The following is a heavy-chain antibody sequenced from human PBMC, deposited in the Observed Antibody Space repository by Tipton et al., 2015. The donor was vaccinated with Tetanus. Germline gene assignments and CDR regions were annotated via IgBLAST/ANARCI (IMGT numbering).Heavy chain of an antibody. CDR3: AGGGAVAGAFDI. Sequence: TLSLTCTVSGGSISNYYWSWIRQPPGKGLEWIGYIYYSGTTNYNPSLKSRVTISVDTSKNQFSLQLTSVTAADAAVYYCAGGGAVAGAFDIWGQGTIVTVSS. D-gene: IGHD6-19*01. CDR1: GGSISNYY. V-gene: IGHV4-59*01. CDR2: IYYSGTT. J-gene: IGHJ3*02.